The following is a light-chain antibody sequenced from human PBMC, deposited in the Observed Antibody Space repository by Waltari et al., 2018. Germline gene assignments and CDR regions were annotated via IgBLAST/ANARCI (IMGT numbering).Light chain of an antibody. CDR3: CSYAGLGIYV. V-gene: IGLV2-23*02. CDR2: EVT. Sequence: QSGLTQPASVSGSPGHSIPISCTGTTSDVGNYNLVSCYHQYPGKAPKLMVYEVTKRTSGVADRFSGSKSGNTASLTIYGLQSEDEADYYCCSYAGLGIYVFGTGTKVTVL. J-gene: IGLJ1*01. CDR1: TSDVGNYNL.